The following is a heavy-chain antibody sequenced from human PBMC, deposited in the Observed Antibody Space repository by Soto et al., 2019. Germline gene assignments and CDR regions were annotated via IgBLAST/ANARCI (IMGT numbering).Heavy chain of an antibody. J-gene: IGHJ6*02. CDR1: GGSFSGYY. CDR3: ARGRVVPAAKYVYYYGMDV. D-gene: IGHD2-2*01. V-gene: IGHV4-34*01. CDR2: INHSGST. Sequence: TLSLTCAVYGGSFSGYYWSWIRQPPGKGLEWIGEINHSGSTNYNPSLKSRVTISVDTSKNQFSLKLSSVTAADTAVYYCARGRVVPAAKYVYYYGMDVWGQGTTVTVSS.